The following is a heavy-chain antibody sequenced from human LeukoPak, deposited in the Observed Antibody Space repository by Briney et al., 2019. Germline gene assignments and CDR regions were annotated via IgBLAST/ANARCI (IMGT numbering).Heavy chain of an antibody. Sequence: PSETLSLTCTVSGGSISSTYYWAWIRQPPGKGLEWIGSIYYSGSTNYNPSLKSRVTISVDKSKNQFSLKLSSVTAADTAVYYCARVPTLGDYYYYGMDVWGQGTTVTVSS. V-gene: IGHV4-39*07. CDR3: ARVPTLGDYYYYGMDV. J-gene: IGHJ6*02. CDR2: IYYSGST. CDR1: GGSISSTYY. D-gene: IGHD2-15*01.